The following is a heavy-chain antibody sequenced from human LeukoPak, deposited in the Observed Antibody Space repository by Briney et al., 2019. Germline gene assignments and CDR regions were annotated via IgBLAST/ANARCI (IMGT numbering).Heavy chain of an antibody. CDR2: ISGSGGST. J-gene: IGHJ4*02. D-gene: IGHD1/OR15-1a*01. CDR1: GFTFSSYA. CDR3: AKGSGQNWNTNAFSAVLFDY. Sequence: PGGSLRLSCAASGFTFSSYAMSWVRQAPGKGLEWVSAISGSGGSTYYADSVKGRFTISRDNSKNTLYLQMNSLRAEDTAVYYCAKGSGQNWNTNAFSAVLFDYWGQGTLVTVSS. V-gene: IGHV3-23*01.